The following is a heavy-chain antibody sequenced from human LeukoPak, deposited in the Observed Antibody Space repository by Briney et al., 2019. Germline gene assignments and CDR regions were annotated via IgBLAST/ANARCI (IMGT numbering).Heavy chain of an antibody. CDR3: AVVSQDIVVVPAATDHYGMDV. CDR1: GYTFTSYA. Sequence: ASVKVSCKASGYTFTSYAMHWVRRAPGQRLEWMGWINAGNGNTKYSQKFQGRVTITRDTSASTAYMELSSLRSEDTAVYYCAVVSQDIVVVPAATDHYGMDVWGKGTTVTVSS. J-gene: IGHJ6*04. V-gene: IGHV1-3*01. D-gene: IGHD2-2*01. CDR2: INAGNGNT.